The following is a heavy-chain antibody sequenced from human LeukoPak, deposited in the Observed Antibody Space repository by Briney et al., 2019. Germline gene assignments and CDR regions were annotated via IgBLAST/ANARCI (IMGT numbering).Heavy chain of an antibody. Sequence: GGSLRLSCAASGFIFSSYNMNWVRQAPGKGLEWVSFISGDSSHIYNVDSLKGRFTISRDNAKNSLFLQMNSLRAEDTAVYYCARWLVGALKPGAFDVWGQGTMVTVSS. CDR3: ARWLVGALKPGAFDV. V-gene: IGHV3-21*01. CDR1: GFIFSSYN. D-gene: IGHD1-26*01. CDR2: ISGDSSHI. J-gene: IGHJ3*01.